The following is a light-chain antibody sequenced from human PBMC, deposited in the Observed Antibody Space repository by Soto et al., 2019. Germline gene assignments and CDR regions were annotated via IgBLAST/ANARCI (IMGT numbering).Light chain of an antibody. V-gene: IGLV1-40*01. CDR1: RSNIGASYH. J-gene: IGLJ3*02. CDR3: QSYDSSLSGSV. Sequence: QLVLTQPPSVSGAPGQRVTISCTGSRSNIGASYHVHWYQQLPGTAPKLLIYGNSNRPSGVPDRFSGSKSGTSASLAITGLQAEDEADYYCQSYDSSLSGSVFGGGTKLTVL. CDR2: GNS.